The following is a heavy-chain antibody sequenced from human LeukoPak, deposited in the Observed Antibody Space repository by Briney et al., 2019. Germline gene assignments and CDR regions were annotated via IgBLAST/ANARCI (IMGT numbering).Heavy chain of an antibody. J-gene: IGHJ4*02. V-gene: IGHV3-48*01. CDR3: ARFSGSYEDY. D-gene: IGHD1-26*01. CDR1: GFTFSSYS. Sequence: GGSLRLSCAASGFTFSSYSMKWVRQAPGKGLEWISYISSRSSGVYYADSVKGRFTISRDNAKNSPYLQMNSLRAEDTAVYYCARFSGSYEDYWGQGTLVTVSS. CDR2: ISSRSSGV.